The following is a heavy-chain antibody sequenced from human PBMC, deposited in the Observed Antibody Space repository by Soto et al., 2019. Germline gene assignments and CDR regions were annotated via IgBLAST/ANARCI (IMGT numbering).Heavy chain of an antibody. J-gene: IGHJ3*01. CDR1: GFTFSRYA. V-gene: IGHV3-23*01. Sequence: GGSLRLSCAASGFTFSRYAMSWVRQAPGKGLEWVSAISGSGGSTYYADSVKGRFTISRDNSKNTLYLQMNSLRAEDTAMYYCAKRYDSSGYYLGAFDVWGQGTMVTVSS. CDR3: AKRYDSSGYYLGAFDV. D-gene: IGHD3-22*01. CDR2: ISGSGGST.